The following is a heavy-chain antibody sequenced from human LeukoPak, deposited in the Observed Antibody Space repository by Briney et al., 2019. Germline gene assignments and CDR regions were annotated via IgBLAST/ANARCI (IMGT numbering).Heavy chain of an antibody. J-gene: IGHJ4*02. Sequence: PGGSLRLSCAAPGFTFSSYSMNWVRQAPGKGLEWVSSISSSSSYIYYADSVKGRFTISRDNAKNSLYLQMNSLRAEDTAVYYCARVLSGVFDYWGQGTLVTVSS. V-gene: IGHV3-21*01. CDR2: ISSSSSYI. CDR3: ARVLSGVFDY. CDR1: GFTFSSYS. D-gene: IGHD3-10*01.